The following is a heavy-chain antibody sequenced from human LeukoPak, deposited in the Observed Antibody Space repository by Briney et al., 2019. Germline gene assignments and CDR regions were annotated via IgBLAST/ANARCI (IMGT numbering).Heavy chain of an antibody. V-gene: IGHV3-7*05. Sequence: GGSLRLSCAASAFSFSDYWMTWVRQAPGKGLHWVAHIKQDGSEEYYVDSVKGRFTISRDNSKTSLYLQMNSLRAEDTAVYYCARARGIRGAFDYWGQGTLVTVSS. D-gene: IGHD3-16*01. J-gene: IGHJ4*02. CDR3: ARARGIRGAFDY. CDR2: IKQDGSEE. CDR1: AFSFSDYW.